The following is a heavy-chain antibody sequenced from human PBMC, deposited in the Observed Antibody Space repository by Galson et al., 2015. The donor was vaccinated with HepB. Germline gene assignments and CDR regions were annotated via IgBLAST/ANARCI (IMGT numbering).Heavy chain of an antibody. CDR3: ARGQHYDFWSGYYTKGWFDP. D-gene: IGHD3-3*01. CDR2: MNPNSGNT. Sequence: QSGAEVKKPGASVKVSCKASGYTFTSYDINWVRQATGQGLEWMGWMNPNSGNTGYAQKFQGRVTMTRNTSISTAYMELSSLRSEDTAVYYCARGQHYDFWSGYYTKGWFDPWGQGTLVTVSS. CDR1: GYTFTSYD. J-gene: IGHJ5*02. V-gene: IGHV1-8*01.